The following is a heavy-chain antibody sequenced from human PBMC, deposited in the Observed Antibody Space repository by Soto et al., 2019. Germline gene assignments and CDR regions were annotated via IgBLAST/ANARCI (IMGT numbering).Heavy chain of an antibody. J-gene: IGHJ4*02. CDR3: AHSPLHYYDSRFRRGTPTFDY. CDR2: IYWDDDK. D-gene: IGHD3-22*01. Sequence: QITLKESGPTLVKPTQTLTLTCTFSGFSLSTSGVGVGWIRQPPGKALEWLALIYWDDDKRYSPSLKSRLTITKDTSKNQVVLTMTNMDPVDTATYYCAHSPLHYYDSRFRRGTPTFDYWGQGTLVTVSS. V-gene: IGHV2-5*02. CDR1: GFSLSTSGVG.